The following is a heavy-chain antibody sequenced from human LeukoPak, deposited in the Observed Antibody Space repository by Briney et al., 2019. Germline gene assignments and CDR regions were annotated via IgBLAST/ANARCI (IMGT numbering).Heavy chain of an antibody. CDR2: INHSGST. V-gene: IGHV4-34*01. J-gene: IGHJ3*02. CDR1: GGSFRGYY. Sequence: SETLSLTCAVYGGSFRGYYWSWLRQPPGKGLEGIGEINHSGSTNYNPSLKSRVTISVDTSKNQFSLKLSSVTAADTAVYYCARGTTYYSSFDAFDIWGQGTMVTVSS. D-gene: IGHD3-10*01. CDR3: ARGTTYYSSFDAFDI.